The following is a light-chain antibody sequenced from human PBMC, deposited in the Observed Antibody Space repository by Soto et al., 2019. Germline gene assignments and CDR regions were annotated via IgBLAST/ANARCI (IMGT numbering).Light chain of an antibody. J-gene: IGLJ1*01. CDR1: SASVSTSNY. CDR3: QSYDSSLSGSYV. V-gene: IGLV8-61*01. CDR2: STN. Sequence: QAVVTQEPSFSVSPGGTVTLTCGLSSASVSTSNYPSWYQQTPGQAPRTLIYSTNSRSPGVPDRFSGSILGNKAALTITGAQADDECDYYCQSYDSSLSGSYVFGTGTKVTVL.